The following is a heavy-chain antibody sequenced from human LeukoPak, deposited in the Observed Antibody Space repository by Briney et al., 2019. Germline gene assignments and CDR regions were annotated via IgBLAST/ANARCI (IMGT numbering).Heavy chain of an antibody. CDR3: ARGGLVVVTAENYYYYGMDV. CDR1: GYTFTGYY. D-gene: IGHD2-21*02. V-gene: IGHV1-2*02. Sequence: GASVKVSCKASGYTFTGYYMHWVRQAPGQGLEWMGWINPNSGGTNYAQKFQGRVTITRDTSASTAYMELSSLRSEDTAVYYCARGGLVVVTAENYYYYGMDVWGQGTTVTVSS. CDR2: INPNSGGT. J-gene: IGHJ6*02.